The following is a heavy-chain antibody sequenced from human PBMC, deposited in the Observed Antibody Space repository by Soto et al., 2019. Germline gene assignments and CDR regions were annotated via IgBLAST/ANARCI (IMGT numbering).Heavy chain of an antibody. V-gene: IGHV3-21*01. J-gene: IGHJ4*02. D-gene: IGHD6-19*01. CDR1: GFTFSSYS. CDR2: ISSSSSHI. CDR3: ARLMSYSSCDY. Sequence: EVQLVESGGGLVKPGGSLRLSCAASGFTFSSYSMNWVRQAPGKGLEWVSSISSSSSHIYYADSVKGRFTISRDNAKNSLYLQMNSLRAEDTAVYYCARLMSYSSCDYWGQGTLVTVSS.